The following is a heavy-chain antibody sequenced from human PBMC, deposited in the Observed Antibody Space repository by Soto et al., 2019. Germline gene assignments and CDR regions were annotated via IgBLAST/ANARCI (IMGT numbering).Heavy chain of an antibody. CDR2: IIPILGIA. J-gene: IGHJ2*01. D-gene: IGHD2-21*02. V-gene: IGHV1-69*02. Sequence: SVKVSCKASGGTFSSYTISWVRQAPGQGLEWMGRIIPILGIANYAQKFQGRVTITGDKSTSTAYMELSSLRSEDTAVYYCAKGGGNSVWYFDLWSRGTLVTVSS. CDR3: AKGGGNSVWYFDL. CDR1: GGTFSSYT.